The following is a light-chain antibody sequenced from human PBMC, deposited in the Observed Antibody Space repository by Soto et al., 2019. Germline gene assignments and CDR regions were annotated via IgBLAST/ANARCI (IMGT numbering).Light chain of an antibody. CDR3: QQFNTYLLT. J-gene: IGKJ4*01. CDR1: QGINDY. CDR2: AAS. Sequence: DIQLTQSPSFLSASVGDRVTITCRASQGINDYLAWYQQKPGKAPKLLIYAASTLQSEVPSRFSGSASGTELTLTISSLQPEDFATYYCQQFNTYLLTFGGGTKVEVK. V-gene: IGKV1-9*01.